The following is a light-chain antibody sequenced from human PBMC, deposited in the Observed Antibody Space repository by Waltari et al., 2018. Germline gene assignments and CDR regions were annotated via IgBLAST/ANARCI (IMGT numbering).Light chain of an antibody. CDR3: QQYNTYSS. V-gene: IGKV1-5*03. CDR2: KSS. J-gene: IGKJ2*01. CDR1: QSISNW. Sequence: DIQMTQSPSSLSASVGDRVTLTCRASQSISNWLAWYQQKPGKAPILLIYKSSILKSGVPSRFRGSGSGTQFTLTISSLQPRDFATYYCQQYNTYSSFGQGTKLEIK.